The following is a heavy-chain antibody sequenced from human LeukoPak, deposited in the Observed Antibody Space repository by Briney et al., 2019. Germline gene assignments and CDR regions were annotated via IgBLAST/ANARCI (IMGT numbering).Heavy chain of an antibody. V-gene: IGHV3-7*01. D-gene: IGHD3-3*01. CDR3: ARAPITIFGGGFDC. CDR1: GFTFSSYW. J-gene: IGHJ4*02. Sequence: GGSLRLSCAASGFTFSSYWMSWVRQAPGKGLEWVANIKQDGSEKYYVDSVKGRFTISRDNAKNSLYLQMNSLRAEDTAVYYCARAPITIFGGGFDCWGQGTLVTVSS. CDR2: IKQDGSEK.